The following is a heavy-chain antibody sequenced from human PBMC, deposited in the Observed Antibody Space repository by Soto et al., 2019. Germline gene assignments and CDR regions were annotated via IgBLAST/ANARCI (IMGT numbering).Heavy chain of an antibody. Sequence: PSETLSLTCAVYGGSFSGYYLSWIRQPPGKGLEWIGEINHSGSTNYNPSLKSRVTISVDTSKNQFSLKLSSVTAADTAVYYCARVSGIYYYGMDVWGQGTTVTVS. CDR2: INHSGST. J-gene: IGHJ6*02. D-gene: IGHD3-10*01. CDR1: GGSFSGYY. CDR3: ARVSGIYYYGMDV. V-gene: IGHV4-34*01.